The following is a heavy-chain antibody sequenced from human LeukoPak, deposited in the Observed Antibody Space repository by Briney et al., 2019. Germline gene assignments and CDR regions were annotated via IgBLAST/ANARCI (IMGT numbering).Heavy chain of an antibody. V-gene: IGHV4-34*01. CDR3: ARWRPSGYYFDY. Sequence: SETLSLTCAVYGGSFSGYYWSWIRQPPGKGLEWIGEINHSGSTNYNPSLKSRVTISVDTSENQFSLKLSSVTAADTAVYYCARWRPSGYYFDYWGQGTLVTVSS. D-gene: IGHD3-3*01. CDR2: INHSGST. CDR1: GGSFSGYY. J-gene: IGHJ4*02.